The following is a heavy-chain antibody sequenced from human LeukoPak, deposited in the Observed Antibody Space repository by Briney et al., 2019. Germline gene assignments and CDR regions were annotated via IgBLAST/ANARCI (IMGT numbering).Heavy chain of an antibody. CDR2: IYYSGST. CDR1: GGSISSSSYY. J-gene: IGHJ6*02. Sequence: ASETLSLTCTVSGGSISSSSYYWGWIRQPPGKGLEWIGSIYYSGSTYYNPSLKSRVTISVDTSKNQFSLKLSSVTAADPAVYYCARHENPDAIQPYGMDVWGQGTMVTVSS. CDR3: ARHENPDAIQPYGMDV. V-gene: IGHV4-39*01. D-gene: IGHD1-1*01.